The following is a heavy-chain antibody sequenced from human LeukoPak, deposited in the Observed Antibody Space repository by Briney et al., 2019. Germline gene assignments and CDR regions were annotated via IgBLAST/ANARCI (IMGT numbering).Heavy chain of an antibody. V-gene: IGHV3-23*01. CDR3: GRHDSFIPF. D-gene: IGHD3-16*02. J-gene: IGHJ4*02. Sequence: GGSLRLSCAASGFTFSDYAMTWVRQAAGKGLEWVSSICDTGRRTYYTDSVKGRFTISSDDSKKAVYLEMSTLRVEDTAIYFCGRHDSFIPFWGQGTLVTVSS. CDR2: ICDTGRRT. CDR1: GFTFSDYA.